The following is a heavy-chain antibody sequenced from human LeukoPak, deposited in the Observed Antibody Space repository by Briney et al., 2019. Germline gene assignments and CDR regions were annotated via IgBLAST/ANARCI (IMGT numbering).Heavy chain of an antibody. D-gene: IGHD6-13*01. V-gene: IGHV3-43*02. CDR3: AKDFSRSWWYGMDV. Sequence: GGFLRLSCAASGFTLDDYTMHWVRQAPGKGLEWVSVIRGDGDGTYYADSVEGRFTISRDNSKNSLYLQMDSLRTEDTALYYCAKDFSRSWWYGMDVWGQGITVTVSS. CDR2: IRGDGDGT. J-gene: IGHJ6*02. CDR1: GFTLDDYT.